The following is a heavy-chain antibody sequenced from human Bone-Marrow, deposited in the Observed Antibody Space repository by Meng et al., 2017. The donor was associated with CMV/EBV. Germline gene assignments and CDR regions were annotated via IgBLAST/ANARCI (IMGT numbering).Heavy chain of an antibody. CDR2: ISSSGSTI. CDR3: ARGHCSSTSCYRYYYGMDV. V-gene: IGHV3-48*03. J-gene: IGHJ6*02. Sequence: GESLKISCAASGFTSSSYEMNWVRQAPGKGLEWVSYISSSGSTIYYADSVKGRFTISRDNAKNSLYLQMNSLRAEDTAVYYCARGHCSSTSCYRYYYGMDVWGQGTTVTVSS. CDR1: GFTSSSYE. D-gene: IGHD2-2*01.